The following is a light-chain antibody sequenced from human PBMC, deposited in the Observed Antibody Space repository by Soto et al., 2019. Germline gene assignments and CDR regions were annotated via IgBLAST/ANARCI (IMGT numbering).Light chain of an antibody. CDR1: NSNIGSNT. V-gene: IGLV1-44*01. Sequence: QSVLTQAPSASGTPGQRVTISCSGSNSNIGSNTVSWYQQVPGTAPKVLIYNNDQRPSGVPDRLSGSKSGTSASLAIGGLQSEDEADYYCSALDGSLNGLVFGGGTQLTVL. J-gene: IGLJ3*02. CDR2: NND. CDR3: SALDGSLNGLV.